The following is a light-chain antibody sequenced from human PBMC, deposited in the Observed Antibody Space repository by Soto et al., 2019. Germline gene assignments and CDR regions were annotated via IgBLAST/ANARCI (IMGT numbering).Light chain of an antibody. V-gene: IGLV2-8*01. J-gene: IGLJ3*02. CDR3: SSSTVSGAL. CDR2: DIT. CDR1: SSDVGYFYH. Sequence: QSVLTQPPSASGSPGQAVTISCTGPSSDVGYFYHVSWYQQHPGKAPKLLLYDITTRPSGVPDRFSGSKSGDTASLTVSGLQAEDEADYYCSSSTVSGALFGGGPKVTVL.